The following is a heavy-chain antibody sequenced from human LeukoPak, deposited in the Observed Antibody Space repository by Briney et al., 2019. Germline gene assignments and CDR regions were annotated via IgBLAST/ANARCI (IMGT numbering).Heavy chain of an antibody. Sequence: GESLKISCKVSGHRSTSYWIAWVRQMPGKGLEWMGIINPGDSDTRYSPSFEGHVTISADKSIRTVYLQWSSLKASDTAMYYCARRGAYCSETTCYSYNWFDLWGQGTQVTVSS. CDR2: INPGDSDT. V-gene: IGHV5-51*01. CDR3: ARRGAYCSETTCYSYNWFDL. J-gene: IGHJ5*02. D-gene: IGHD2-15*01. CDR1: GHRSTSYW.